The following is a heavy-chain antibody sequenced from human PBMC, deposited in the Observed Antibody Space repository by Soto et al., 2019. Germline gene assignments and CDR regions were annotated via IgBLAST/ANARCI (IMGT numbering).Heavy chain of an antibody. CDR2: NIPIFGTA. CDR1: GDTFSNFV. CDR3: ARAPILVGETTYENYFDY. J-gene: IGHJ4*02. V-gene: IGHV1-69*01. D-gene: IGHD2-21*01. Sequence: QVQLVQSGAEEKKPGSSVKVSCKASGDTFSNFVISWVRQAPGQGLEWMGGNIPIFGTANYAQKLQGRVTIIADESTGTTYMELTSLRSEDTAVYYCARAPILVGETTYENYFDYWGQGTLVSVSS.